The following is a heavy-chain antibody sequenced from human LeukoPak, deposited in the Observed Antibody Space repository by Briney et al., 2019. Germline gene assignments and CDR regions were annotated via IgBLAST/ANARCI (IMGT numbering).Heavy chain of an antibody. J-gene: IGHJ4*02. CDR2: INSDGRST. V-gene: IGHV3-74*01. D-gene: IGHD3-9*01. CDR3: ARACPGVLRYFEWCFTDY. CDR1: GFTFSSYW. Sequence: GGSLRLSCAVSGFTFSSYWMHWVRHAPGKGLVWVSRINSDGRSTSYAGSVTGGFTISRENAENTLYLKMNSVRAEDTAVYYCARACPGVLRYFEWCFTDYWGQGTLVTVSS.